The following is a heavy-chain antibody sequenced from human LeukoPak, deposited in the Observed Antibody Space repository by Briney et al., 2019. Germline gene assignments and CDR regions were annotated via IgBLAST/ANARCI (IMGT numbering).Heavy chain of an antibody. V-gene: IGHV1-69*13. D-gene: IGHD3-22*01. CDR2: IIPVFGAI. Sequence: GASVKVSCKASGGTFRNHSISWVRQAPGQGLEWMGGIIPVFGAINYAQRLQGRLTITADESTYTAYMELSSLRSEDTAVYYCARVSSGCSRSVYLDYWGQGTLVTVSS. CDR1: GGTFRNHS. J-gene: IGHJ4*02. CDR3: ARVSSGCSRSVYLDY.